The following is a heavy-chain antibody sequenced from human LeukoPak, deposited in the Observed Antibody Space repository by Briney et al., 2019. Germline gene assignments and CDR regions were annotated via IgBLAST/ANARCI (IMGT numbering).Heavy chain of an antibody. CDR3: ARVSAADLYNWFDP. CDR1: VYTFTIYG. J-gene: IGHJ5*02. V-gene: IGHV1-18*01. Sequence: GASGTVSFTSAVYTFTIYGISWVRQAPGQGKGRMGWISAYNGKRNEAHKLQGRGTMTTDTATSTAYMELRSLRSDDTAVYYCARVSAADLYNWFDPWGQGTLVTVSS. D-gene: IGHD6-13*01. CDR2: ISAYNGKR.